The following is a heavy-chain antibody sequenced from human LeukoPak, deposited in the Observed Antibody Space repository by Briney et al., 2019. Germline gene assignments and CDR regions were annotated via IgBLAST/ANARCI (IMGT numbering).Heavy chain of an antibody. CDR1: GFTFSSYA. V-gene: IGHV3-30-3*01. D-gene: IGHD3-16*02. CDR3: ARGSSGFDY. Sequence: PGGSLRLSWAASGFTFSSYAMHWVRQAPGKGLEWVAVISYDGSNKYYADSVKGRFTISRDNSKNTLYLQMNSLRAEDTAVYYCARGSSGFDYWGQGTLVTVSS. CDR2: ISYDGSNK. J-gene: IGHJ4*02.